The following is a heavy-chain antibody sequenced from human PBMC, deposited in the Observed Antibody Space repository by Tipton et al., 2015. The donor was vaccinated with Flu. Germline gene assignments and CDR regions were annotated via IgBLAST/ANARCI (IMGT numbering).Heavy chain of an antibody. CDR3: AAFCGGDCYILNY. V-gene: IGHV3-7*03. CDR2: ISQDGSEK. J-gene: IGHJ4*02. Sequence: SLRLSCAASGFTFSNYWMSWTRQAPRKGLEWVAHISQDGSEKYYVDSVKGRFTISRDNAKKSLYLQMNSLRAEDTAVYYCAAFCGGDCYILNYWGQGTLVTVSS. CDR1: GFTFSNYW. D-gene: IGHD2-21*01.